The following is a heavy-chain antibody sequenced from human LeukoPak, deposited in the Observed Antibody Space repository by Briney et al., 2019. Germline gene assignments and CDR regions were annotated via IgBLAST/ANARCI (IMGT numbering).Heavy chain of an antibody. D-gene: IGHD1-26*01. Sequence: GGSLRLPCAASGFTFSSYEMNWVRQAPGKGLEWVSYISSSGSTIYYADSVKGRFTISRDNAKNSLYLQMNSLRAEDTAVYYCALTLVGAQPLDYWGQGTLVTVSS. J-gene: IGHJ4*02. CDR3: ALTLVGAQPLDY. CDR1: GFTFSSYE. V-gene: IGHV3-48*03. CDR2: ISSSGSTI.